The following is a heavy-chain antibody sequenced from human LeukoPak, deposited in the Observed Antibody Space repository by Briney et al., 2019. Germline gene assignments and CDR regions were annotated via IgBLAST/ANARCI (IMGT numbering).Heavy chain of an antibody. Sequence: GGSLRLSCAASGFTFSDYYMSWIRQAPGKGLEWVSYISSSGSTIYYAGSVKGRFTISRDNAKNSLYLQMNSLRAEDTAVYYCARLYYDILTGYYTYFDYWGQGTLVTVSS. CDR2: ISSSGSTI. CDR1: GFTFSDYY. J-gene: IGHJ4*02. CDR3: ARLYYDILTGYYTYFDY. D-gene: IGHD3-9*01. V-gene: IGHV3-11*01.